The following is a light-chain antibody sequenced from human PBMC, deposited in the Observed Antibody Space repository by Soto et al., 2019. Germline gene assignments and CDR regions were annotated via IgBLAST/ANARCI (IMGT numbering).Light chain of an antibody. CDR1: QTISSW. Sequence: DIQMTRSPFTLSASVGDRVTITCRASQTISSWLAWYQQKPGKAPKLLIYKASTLKSGVPSRFSGSGSGTEFTLTISSLEPDDFATYYCQHYNSYSEAFGQGTKVDI. CDR3: QHYNSYSEA. J-gene: IGKJ1*01. V-gene: IGKV1-5*03. CDR2: KAS.